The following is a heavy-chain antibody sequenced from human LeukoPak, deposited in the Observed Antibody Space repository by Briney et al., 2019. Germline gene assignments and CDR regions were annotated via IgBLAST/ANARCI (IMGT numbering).Heavy chain of an antibody. Sequence: GGSLRLSCAASGFTFGNYVMSWVRQAPGRGLRWVSSISGSGDSTYYADSVKGRFTISRDSSKNTLFLQMNSLRAEDTAIYYCATDLTVGSWYYFDSWGQGTLVTVSS. CDR1: GFTFGNYV. J-gene: IGHJ4*02. D-gene: IGHD6-13*01. CDR2: ISGSGDST. V-gene: IGHV3-23*01. CDR3: ATDLTVGSWYYFDS.